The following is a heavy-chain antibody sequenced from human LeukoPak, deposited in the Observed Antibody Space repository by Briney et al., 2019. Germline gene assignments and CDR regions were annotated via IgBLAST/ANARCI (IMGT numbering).Heavy chain of an antibody. V-gene: IGHV1-2*02. CDR3: ARDHQYQLLSQYYYYYMDV. D-gene: IGHD2-2*01. J-gene: IGHJ6*03. CDR2: INPNSGGT. Sequence: ASVKVSCKASGYTFTGYYMHWVRQAPGQGLEWMGWINPNSGGTNYAQKFQGRVTMTRDTSISTAYMELSRLRSDDTAVYYCARDHQYQLLSQYYYYYMDVWAKGPRSPSP. CDR1: GYTFTGYY.